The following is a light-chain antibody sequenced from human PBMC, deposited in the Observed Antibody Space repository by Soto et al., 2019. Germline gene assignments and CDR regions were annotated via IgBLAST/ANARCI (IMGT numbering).Light chain of an antibody. CDR2: AAS. CDR1: QGISNY. CDR3: QKYTNVPA. Sequence: DIQMTQSPSSLSASVGDRVTITCRASQGISNYLAWYQQIPGKVPKLLISAASTLQSGIPSRFSGSGSGTDFTLNISSLQPADVATYYCQKYTNVPAFGGGTKVEIK. J-gene: IGKJ4*01. V-gene: IGKV1-27*01.